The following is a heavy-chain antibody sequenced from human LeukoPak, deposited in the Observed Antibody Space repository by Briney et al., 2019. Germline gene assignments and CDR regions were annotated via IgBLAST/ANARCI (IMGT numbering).Heavy chain of an antibody. CDR3: AKARLVRGVIMTPFYFDY. CDR2: VTGSGDSI. Sequence: PGGALRLSCAASGCIFSSYAMSWVRQAPGKGLERVSAVTGSGDSIYYADSVKGRFTVSRDNSKTTLYLRMNSLRAEDTAVYYCAKARLVRGVIMTPFYFDYWGQGTLVTLSS. V-gene: IGHV3-23*01. CDR1: GCIFSSYA. J-gene: IGHJ4*02. D-gene: IGHD3-10*01.